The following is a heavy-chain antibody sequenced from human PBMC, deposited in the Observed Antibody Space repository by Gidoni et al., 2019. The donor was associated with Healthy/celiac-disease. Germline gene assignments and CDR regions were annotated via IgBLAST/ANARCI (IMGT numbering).Heavy chain of an antibody. CDR3: VKKVYGEPAAIGDY. V-gene: IGHV3-23*01. CDR2: ISGSGDST. Sequence: EVQLLESGGGLEQPGGSLRLSWAASGFTFRSYAMSWVRQAPGEGLGWVSVISGSGDSTHYADSVKGRFTISRDNSKNTLYLQMNSLRAEDTAVYYCVKKVYGEPAAIGDYWGQGTLVTVSS. D-gene: IGHD2-2*02. CDR1: GFTFRSYA. J-gene: IGHJ4*02.